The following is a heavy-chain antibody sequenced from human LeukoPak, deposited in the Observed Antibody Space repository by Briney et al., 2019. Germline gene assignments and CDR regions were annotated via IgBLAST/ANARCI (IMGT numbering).Heavy chain of an antibody. CDR3: ARDGSVAVAGNFDY. J-gene: IGHJ4*02. D-gene: IGHD6-19*01. Sequence: SETLSLTCTVSGGSISSSSYYWGWIRQPPGKGLEWIGSIYYSGSTYYNPSLKSRVTISVDTSKNQFSLKLSSVTAADTAVYYCARDGSVAVAGNFDYWGQGTLVTVSS. V-gene: IGHV4-39*07. CDR2: IYYSGST. CDR1: GGSISSSSYY.